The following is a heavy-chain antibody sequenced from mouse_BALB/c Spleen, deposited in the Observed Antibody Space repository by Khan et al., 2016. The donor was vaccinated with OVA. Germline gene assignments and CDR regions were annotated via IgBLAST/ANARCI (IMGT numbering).Heavy chain of an antibody. V-gene: IGHV1-20*02. D-gene: IGHD1-1*01. CDR3: ARTYGSDFDY. CDR2: INPHIGET. CDR1: GYSFTGYF. Sequence: VQLKQSGPELVKPGASVKISCKASGYSFTGYFMNWVMQSHGKSLEWIGRINPHIGETLYNQKFKGKATLTVDESSSTAHMELRSLASEDSAVYYCARTYGSDFDYWGQVTTLTVSS. J-gene: IGHJ2*01.